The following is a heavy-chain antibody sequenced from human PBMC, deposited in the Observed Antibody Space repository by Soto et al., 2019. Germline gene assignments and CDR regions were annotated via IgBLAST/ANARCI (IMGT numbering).Heavy chain of an antibody. D-gene: IGHD2-8*01. V-gene: IGHV1-18*01. CDR2: ISAYNGNT. CDR1: GYTFTSYG. CDR3: ARDPYHVLMVNAPNLYGMDV. Sequence: ASVKVSCKASGYTFTSYGISWVRQAPGQGLECMGWISAYNGNTNYAQKLQGRLTMTTDTSTTTAYMELRSLRSDDTAVYYCARDPYHVLMVNAPNLYGMDVWAQGTTVTVSS. J-gene: IGHJ6*02.